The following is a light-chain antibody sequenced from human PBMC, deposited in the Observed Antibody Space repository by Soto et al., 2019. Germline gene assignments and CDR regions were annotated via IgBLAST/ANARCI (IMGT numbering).Light chain of an antibody. CDR2: GVS. J-gene: IGKJ2*01. CDR1: QSVSSNF. Sequence: EIVLTQSPDTLSLSPGEIATLSCMASQSVSSNFFAWYQQKPGQAPSLLIHGVSSRATGTPDRFSGSGSETDFTLTISRQEPADFAIDYCQQYGASPRTFGQGTKLEIK. CDR3: QQYGASPRT. V-gene: IGKV3-20*01.